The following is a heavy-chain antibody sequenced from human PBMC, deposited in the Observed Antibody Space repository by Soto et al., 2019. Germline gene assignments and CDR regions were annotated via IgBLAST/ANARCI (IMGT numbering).Heavy chain of an antibody. CDR3: ARNQLISSRYYYYGMDV. Sequence: ASVKVSCKASGYTFTGYYMHWVRQAPGQGLEWMGWINPNSGGTNYAQKFQGWVTMTRDTSISTAYMELSRLRAEDTAVYYCARNQLISSRYYYYGMDVWGQGTTVTVSS. D-gene: IGHD6-13*01. J-gene: IGHJ6*02. V-gene: IGHV1-2*04. CDR2: INPNSGGT. CDR1: GYTFTGYY.